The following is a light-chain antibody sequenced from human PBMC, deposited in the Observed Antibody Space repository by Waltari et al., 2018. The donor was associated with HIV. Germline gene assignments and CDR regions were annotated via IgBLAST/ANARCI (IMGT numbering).Light chain of an antibody. V-gene: IGLV2-23*01. CDR1: SSDVGCYRL. CDR3: CSYGGFTTYV. CDR2: EDT. J-gene: IGLJ1*01. Sequence: QSALTQPASVSGSPGQSITISCIGPSSDVGCYRLVSWYQHHPGKAPQLLIFEDTERPSGVSNRFSASKSGTTASLTISGLLAEDAADYYCCSYGGFTTYVFGSGTKVTVL.